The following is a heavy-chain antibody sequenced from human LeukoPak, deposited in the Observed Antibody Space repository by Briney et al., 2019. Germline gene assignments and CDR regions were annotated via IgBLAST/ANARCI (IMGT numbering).Heavy chain of an antibody. J-gene: IGHJ4*02. CDR2: ISYDGSYK. CDR1: GFTFSSYD. Sequence: GGSLRLSCAVSGFTFSSYDLHWVRQVPGKGLEWLAVISYDGSYKYYADSVKGRFTISRDNSKNTLYLEMNSLRAEDTAVYFCARDRSGYRRECDYWSRGTLVTVSS. V-gene: IGHV3-30-3*01. CDR3: ARDRSGYRRECDY. D-gene: IGHD3-3*01.